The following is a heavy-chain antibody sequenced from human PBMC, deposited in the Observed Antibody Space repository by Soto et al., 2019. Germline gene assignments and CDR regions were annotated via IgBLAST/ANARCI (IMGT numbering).Heavy chain of an antibody. CDR3: ARGVGSGSYYNQYNWFDP. CDR2: INTYNGNT. CDR1: AYTSTNYG. V-gene: IGHV1-18*01. J-gene: IGHJ5*02. D-gene: IGHD3-10*01. Sequence: ASVKVSCKASAYTSTNYGISWVRQAPGQGLEWMGWINTYNGNTNYAQKLQGRVTMTTDTSTNTAYMELRSLRSDDTAVYYCARGVGSGSYYNQYNWFDPWGQGTLVTVSS.